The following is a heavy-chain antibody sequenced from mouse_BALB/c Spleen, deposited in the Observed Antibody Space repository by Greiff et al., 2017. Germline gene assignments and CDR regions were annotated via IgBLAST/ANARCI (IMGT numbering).Heavy chain of an antibody. Sequence: VKLMESGAELMKPGASVKISCKATGYTFSSYWIEWVKQRPGHGLEWIGEILPGSGSTNYNEKFKGKATFTADTSSNTAYMQLSSLTSEDSAVYYCARGRGLRPYYAMDYWGQGTSVTVSS. CDR1: GYTFSSYW. J-gene: IGHJ4*01. D-gene: IGHD1-2*01. V-gene: IGHV1-9*01. CDR3: ARGRGLRPYYAMDY. CDR2: ILPGSGST.